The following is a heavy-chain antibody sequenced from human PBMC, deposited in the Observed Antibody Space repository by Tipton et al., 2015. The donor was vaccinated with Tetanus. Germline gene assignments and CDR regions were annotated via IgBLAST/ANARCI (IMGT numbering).Heavy chain of an antibody. CDR2: IYTSGST. V-gene: IGHV4-4*07. CDR3: ASDYGGPEYYCYCMDV. D-gene: IGHD4-23*01. Sequence: TLSLTCTVSGGSISSYYWSWIRQPAGKGLEWIGRIYTSGSTNYNPSLKSRVTMSVDTSKNQFSLKLSSVTAADTAVYYCASDYGGPEYYCYCMDVWGQGTTVTVSS. J-gene: IGHJ6*02. CDR1: GGSISSYY.